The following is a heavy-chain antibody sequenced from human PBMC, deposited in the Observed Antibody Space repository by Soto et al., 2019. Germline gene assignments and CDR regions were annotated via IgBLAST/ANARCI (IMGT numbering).Heavy chain of an antibody. CDR3: SRVDVYCSGGSCYGVPMDV. CDR2: IQSGGST. D-gene: IGHD2-15*01. J-gene: IGHJ6*03. V-gene: IGHV3-66*01. CDR1: GFTVSSHY. Sequence: EVQLVESGGDLVQPGGSLRLSCAASGFTVSSHYMNWVRQAPGKGLEWVSLIQSGGSTFYADSVKGRFTISRDNSKNTLFLQMNSLRVEDTAMYYCSRVDVYCSGGSCYGVPMDVCGRGTTVTVSS.